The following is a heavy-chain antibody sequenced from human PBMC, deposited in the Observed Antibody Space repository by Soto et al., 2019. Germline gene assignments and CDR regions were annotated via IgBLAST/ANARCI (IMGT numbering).Heavy chain of an antibody. CDR1: GFTFSSYG. Sequence: QVQLVESGGGVVQPGRSLRLSCAASGFTFSSYGMHWFRQAPGKGLEWVAGISYAGSNKYYADSVKGRFTISRDNSKKTLYLKMNSLRAEDTAVYYCAKGEDIVVVPAAPAFDYWGQGTLFTVSS. V-gene: IGHV3-30*18. CDR2: ISYAGSNK. J-gene: IGHJ4*02. CDR3: AKGEDIVVVPAAPAFDY. D-gene: IGHD2-2*01.